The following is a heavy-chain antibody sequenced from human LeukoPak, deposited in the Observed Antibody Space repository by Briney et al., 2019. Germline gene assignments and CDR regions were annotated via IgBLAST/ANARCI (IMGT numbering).Heavy chain of an antibody. V-gene: IGHV4-59*01. D-gene: IGHD3-22*01. J-gene: IGHJ4*02. Sequence: KSSETLSLTCTVSGVSINSYYWSWLRQPPGKGLEWIGYIYYSGSTNYNPSLKSRVTISVDTSQNQFSLMLTSVTAADTAVYFCARASYFYDNSGYYYTSYDYWGQGTMVAVSS. CDR1: GVSINSYY. CDR2: IYYSGST. CDR3: ARASYFYDNSGYYYTSYDY.